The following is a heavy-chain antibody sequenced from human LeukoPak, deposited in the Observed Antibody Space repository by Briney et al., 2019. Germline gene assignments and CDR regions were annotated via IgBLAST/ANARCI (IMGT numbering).Heavy chain of an antibody. CDR3: ARQGGGYSSSWYVEHYYYMDV. J-gene: IGHJ6*03. D-gene: IGHD6-13*01. CDR2: IKLDGSEQ. V-gene: IGHV3-7*01. CDR1: GFTFSYHW. Sequence: PGGSLRLSCAASGFTFSYHWMAWVRQAPGKGLEWVASIKLDGSEQYYVDSVKGRFTISRDNAKNSLYLQMNSLRAEDTAVYYCARQGGGYSSSWYVEHYYYMDVWGKGTTVTVSS.